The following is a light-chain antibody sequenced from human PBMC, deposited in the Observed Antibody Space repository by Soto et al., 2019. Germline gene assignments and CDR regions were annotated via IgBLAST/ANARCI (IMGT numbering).Light chain of an antibody. Sequence: DIQFTQSPSSLSASVGDRVTITCRASETISTDLNWYQQKPGKAPKVLVYAASSLQSGVPSRFSGSGSGTDFTLTISSLKTEDFAVYYCQQNYNTPPFTFGQGTKVDIK. CDR2: AAS. J-gene: IGKJ2*01. CDR3: QQNYNTPPFT. CDR1: ETISTD. V-gene: IGKV1-39*01.